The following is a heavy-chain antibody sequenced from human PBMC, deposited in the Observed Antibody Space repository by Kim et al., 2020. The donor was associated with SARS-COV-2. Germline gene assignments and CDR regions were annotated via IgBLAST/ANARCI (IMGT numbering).Heavy chain of an antibody. CDR2: MNPNSGNT. Sequence: ASVKVSCKASGYTFTSYDINWVRQATGQGLEWMGWMNPNSGNTGYAQKFQGRVTMTRNTSISTAYMELSSLRSEDTAVYYCARTRLGYCSGGSCRLRYYYYYMDVWGKGTTVTVSS. D-gene: IGHD2-15*01. J-gene: IGHJ6*03. CDR1: GYTFTSYD. CDR3: ARTRLGYCSGGSCRLRYYYYYMDV. V-gene: IGHV1-8*01.